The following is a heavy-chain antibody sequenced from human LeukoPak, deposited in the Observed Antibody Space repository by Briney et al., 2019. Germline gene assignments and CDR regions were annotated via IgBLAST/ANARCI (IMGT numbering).Heavy chain of an antibody. CDR2: INPNSGGT. V-gene: IGHV1-2*02. CDR3: ARERRFIAAAGPHWFDP. J-gene: IGHJ5*02. Sequence: ASVKVSCKASGYTFTSYGISWVRQAPGQGLEWMGWINPNSGGTNYAQKFQGRVTMTRDTSISTAYMELSRLRSDDTAVYYCARERRFIAAAGPHWFDPWGQGTLVTVSS. CDR1: GYTFTSYG. D-gene: IGHD6-13*01.